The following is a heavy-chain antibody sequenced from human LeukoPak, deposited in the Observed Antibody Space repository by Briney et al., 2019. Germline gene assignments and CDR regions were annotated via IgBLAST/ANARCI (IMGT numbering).Heavy chain of an antibody. D-gene: IGHD5-12*01. J-gene: IGHJ4*02. Sequence: GGSLRLSCAPPGFTFSNFAMCWVRQAPGKGLEWVSHISGSGDNTHYVDSVKGPFTISRDTTQNTLYLQMKTLRAADTAIYYCARRGWLINFDYWGQGTLVTVSS. V-gene: IGHV3-23*01. CDR2: ISGSGDNT. CDR3: ARRGWLINFDY. CDR1: GFTFSNFA.